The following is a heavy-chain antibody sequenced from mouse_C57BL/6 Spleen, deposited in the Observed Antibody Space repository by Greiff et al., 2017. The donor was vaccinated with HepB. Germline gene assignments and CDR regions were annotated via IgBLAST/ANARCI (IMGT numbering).Heavy chain of an antibody. Sequence: EVKLQESGGGLVKPGGSLKLSCAASGFTFSSYAMSWVRQTPEKRLEWVATISDGGSYTYYPDNVKGRFTISRDNAKNNLYLQMSHLKSEDTAMYYCAREELDYFDYWGQGTTLTVSS. CDR2: ISDGGSYT. J-gene: IGHJ2*01. CDR1: GFTFSSYA. V-gene: IGHV5-4*01. D-gene: IGHD4-1*01. CDR3: AREELDYFDY.